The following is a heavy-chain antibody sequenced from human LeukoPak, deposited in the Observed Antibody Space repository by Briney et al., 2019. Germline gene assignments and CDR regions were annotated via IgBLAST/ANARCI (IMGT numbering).Heavy chain of an antibody. J-gene: IGHJ4*02. CDR1: GFTFSSYG. CDR2: IWYDGSNK. D-gene: IGHD4-17*01. CDR3: ARDKNNDYDGSYYFDY. Sequence: GRSLRLSCAASGFTFSSYGMHWVRQAPGKGLEWVAVIWYDGSNKYYADSVKGRFTISRDNSKNTLYLQMNSLRAEDTAVYYCARDKNNDYDGSYYFDYWGQGTLVTVSS. V-gene: IGHV3-33*01.